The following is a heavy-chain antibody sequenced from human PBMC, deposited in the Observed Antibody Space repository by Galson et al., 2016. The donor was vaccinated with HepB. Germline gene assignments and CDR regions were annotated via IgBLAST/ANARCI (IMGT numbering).Heavy chain of an antibody. V-gene: IGHV3-21*01. CDR3: ARAKDCGTDCPQRYFFDC. CDR1: GFTFSTYS. D-gene: IGHD2-21*02. CDR2: IDSTSRWI. Sequence: SLRLSCAASGFTFSTYSMNWVRRAPGKGLEWVSSIDSTSRWIYYADSVRGRLTISRDNAQNSLYLQMDSLRAEDTAVYYCARAKDCGTDCPQRYFFDCWGRGAPVTVSS. J-gene: IGHJ4*01.